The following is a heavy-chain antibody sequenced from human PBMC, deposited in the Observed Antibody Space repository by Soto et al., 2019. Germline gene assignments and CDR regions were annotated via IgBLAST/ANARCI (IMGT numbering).Heavy chain of an antibody. CDR1: GYPFTGPY. CDR2: IIPIFGTA. V-gene: IGHV1-69*06. D-gene: IGHD3-3*01. J-gene: IGHJ6*02. Sequence: GASVKVSCKASGYPFTGPYIYWVRQAPGQGLEWMGGIIPIFGTANYAQKFQGRVTITADKSTSTAYMELSSLRSEDTAVYYCARADTIFGVVIRDYYYYYGMDVWGQGTTVTVSS. CDR3: ARADTIFGVVIRDYYYYYGMDV.